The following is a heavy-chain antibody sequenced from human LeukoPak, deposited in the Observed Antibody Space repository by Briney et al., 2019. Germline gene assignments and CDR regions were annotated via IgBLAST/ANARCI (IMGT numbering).Heavy chain of an antibody. CDR2: IWYDGSKK. D-gene: IGHD3-22*01. V-gene: IGHV3-33*01. CDR3: ARPHYYDSSGSYIAGAFDI. CDR1: GXTFSSYG. J-gene: IGHJ3*02. Sequence: PGTSLRLSCAASGXTFSSYGMHWVRQAPGKGLEWVAVIWYDGSKKFYADSVKGRFTISRDNSKNTLYLQMNTLRAEDTAVYYCARPHYYDSSGSYIAGAFDIWGQGTMVTVSS.